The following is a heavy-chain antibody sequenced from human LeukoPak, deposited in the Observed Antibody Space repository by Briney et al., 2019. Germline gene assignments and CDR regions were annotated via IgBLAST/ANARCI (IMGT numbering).Heavy chain of an antibody. CDR3: ARWDGYNMGVDY. Sequence: SETLSLTCTVSGGSISSYYWSWIRQPPGKGLEWIGYIYYSGSTNYNPSLKSRVTMSVDTSKNQFSLKLSSVTAADTAVYYCARWDGYNMGVDYWGQGTLVTVSS. D-gene: IGHD5-24*01. V-gene: IGHV4-59*01. J-gene: IGHJ4*02. CDR1: GGSISSYY. CDR2: IYYSGST.